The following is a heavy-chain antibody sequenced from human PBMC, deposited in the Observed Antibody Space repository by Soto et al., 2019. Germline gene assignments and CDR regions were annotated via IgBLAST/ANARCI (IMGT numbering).Heavy chain of an antibody. Sequence: GASVKVSCKASGGTFSSYAISWVRQAPGQGLEWMGGIIPIFGTANYAQKFQGRVTITADESTSTAYMELSSLRSEDTAVYYCARDPAIYCTNGVCPPGMDVWGQGTTVTVSS. V-gene: IGHV1-69*13. CDR2: IIPIFGTA. CDR3: ARDPAIYCTNGVCPPGMDV. D-gene: IGHD2-8*01. CDR1: GGTFSSYA. J-gene: IGHJ6*02.